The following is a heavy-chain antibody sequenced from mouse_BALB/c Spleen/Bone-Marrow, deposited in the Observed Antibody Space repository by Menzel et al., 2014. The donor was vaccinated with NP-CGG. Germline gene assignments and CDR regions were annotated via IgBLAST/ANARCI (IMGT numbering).Heavy chain of an antibody. CDR1: GYTFTSYW. Sequence: EVQLQQSGTVLARPGASVKMSCKASGYTFTSYWMHWVKQRPGQGLEWIGAIYPGNSDTSYNQKFKGKAKLTAVTSTSSAYMELSSLTNEDSAVYYCTRFLYGSSFYYDMDYWGQGTSVTVSS. D-gene: IGHD1-1*01. J-gene: IGHJ4*01. CDR3: TRFLYGSSFYYDMDY. V-gene: IGHV1-5*01. CDR2: IYPGNSDT.